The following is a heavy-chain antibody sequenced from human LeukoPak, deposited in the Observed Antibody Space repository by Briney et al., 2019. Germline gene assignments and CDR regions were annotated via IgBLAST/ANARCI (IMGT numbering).Heavy chain of an antibody. D-gene: IGHD3-22*01. CDR1: GYTFTRYY. CDR3: ARDGHRRYYYDSSGREDAFDI. V-gene: IGHV1-46*01. J-gene: IGHJ3*02. Sequence: ASVKVSCKASGYTFTRYYMHWVRQAPGQGLEWMGIINPSGGNTSYAQKFQGRVTMTRDMSTSTVYMELSSLRSEDTAVYYCARDGHRRYYYDSSGREDAFDIWGQGTMVTVSS. CDR2: INPSGGNT.